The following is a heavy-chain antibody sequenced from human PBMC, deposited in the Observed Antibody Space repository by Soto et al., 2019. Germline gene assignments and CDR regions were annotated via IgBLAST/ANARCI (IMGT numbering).Heavy chain of an antibody. CDR2: IKSKTDGGTT. J-gene: IGHJ6*03. CDR1: GFTFSNAW. D-gene: IGHD2-8*01. V-gene: IGHV3-15*01. Sequence: GGSLRLSCAASGFTFSNAWMSWVRQAPGKGLEWVGRIKSKTDGGTTEYAEPVKGRFTISRDDSKNTLYLQMNSLKTEDTAVYYCTTDRPYCTNGVCYTRYYYYYMDVWGKGTTVTVSS. CDR3: TTDRPYCTNGVCYTRYYYYYMDV.